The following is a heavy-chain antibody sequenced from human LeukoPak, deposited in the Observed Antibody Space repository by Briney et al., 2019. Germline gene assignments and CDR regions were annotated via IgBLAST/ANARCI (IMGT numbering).Heavy chain of an antibody. Sequence: GGSLRLSCAASGFTVSNNYINWVRQAPGKGLEWVSVIHSGGLTYYADSVKGRFTISRDNSKNSLYLQMNSLRAEDTAVYYCAREWGNIDYWGQGTLVTVSS. CDR3: AREWGNIDY. CDR2: IHSGGLT. J-gene: IGHJ4*02. D-gene: IGHD3-16*01. CDR1: GFTVSNNY. V-gene: IGHV3-66*01.